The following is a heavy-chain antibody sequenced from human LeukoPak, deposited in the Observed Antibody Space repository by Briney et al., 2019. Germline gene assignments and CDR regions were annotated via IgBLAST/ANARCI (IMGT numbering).Heavy chain of an antibody. CDR3: ASLSSGAAFDV. D-gene: IGHD3-22*01. Sequence: SETLSLTCTVSGAHISNYYWTWVRQSAAQGLEWIGRLHASESTIYNPSLKSRVTMSIDTSKDQLTLTLTSVTAADSAVYYCASLSSGAAFDVWGQGTVVTVSS. V-gene: IGHV4-4*07. CDR2: LHASEST. CDR1: GAHISNYY. J-gene: IGHJ3*01.